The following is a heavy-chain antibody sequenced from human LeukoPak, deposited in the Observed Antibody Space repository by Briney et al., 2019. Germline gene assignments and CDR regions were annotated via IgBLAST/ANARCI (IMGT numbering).Heavy chain of an antibody. V-gene: IGHV4-34*01. CDR3: ARAHVRIKLWHRKAVFDY. Sequence: KPSETLCLTCAVYGGSFSGYYWSWIRQPPGKGLEWIGEINHSGSTNYNAALKSRVTISLDTTNNQFSLKLSSVTAADTAVYYCARAHVRIKLWHRKAVFDYWGQGTLVTVSS. CDR2: INHSGST. D-gene: IGHD5-18*01. J-gene: IGHJ4*02. CDR1: GGSFSGYY.